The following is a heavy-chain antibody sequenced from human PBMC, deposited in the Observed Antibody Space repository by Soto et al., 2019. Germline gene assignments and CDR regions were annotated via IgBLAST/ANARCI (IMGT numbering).Heavy chain of an antibody. V-gene: IGHV4-4*02. CDR1: SGSMSSINW. J-gene: IGHJ4*02. Sequence: SETLSLTCAVSSGSMSSINWWSWVRQPPGKGLEWIGEIYHDGRTNYNPSLKSRVTISVDTSKNQFSLKLSSVTAADTAVYYCARHTYQLPHFDYWGQGTLVTVSS. CDR2: IYHDGRT. CDR3: ARHTYQLPHFDY. D-gene: IGHD2-2*01.